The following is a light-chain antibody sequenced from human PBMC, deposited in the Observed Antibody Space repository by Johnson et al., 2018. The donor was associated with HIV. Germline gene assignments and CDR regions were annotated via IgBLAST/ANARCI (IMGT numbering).Light chain of an antibody. CDR3: GTWDTSLRSGF. CDR2: DTD. CDR1: SSNIGNNF. V-gene: IGLV1-51*01. Sequence: QSVLTQPPSVSAAPGQKVTISCSGSSSNIGNNFVYWYQQVPGTAPKLLIYDTDKRPSGIPDRFSGSKSGTSATLGISGLQTGDEADYYCGTWDTSLRSGFFGTGTKVTVL. J-gene: IGLJ1*01.